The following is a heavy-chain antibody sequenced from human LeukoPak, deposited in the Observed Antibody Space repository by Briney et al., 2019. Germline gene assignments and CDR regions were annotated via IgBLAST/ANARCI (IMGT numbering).Heavy chain of an antibody. J-gene: IGHJ4*02. Sequence: SETLSLTCAVYGGSFSGYYWSWIRQPPGKGLEWIGYIYYSGSTNYNPSLKSRVTISVDTSKNQFSLKLSSVTAADTAVYYCARGRAAGTFDYWGQGTLVTVSS. CDR1: GGSFSGYY. CDR2: IYYSGST. D-gene: IGHD1-1*01. V-gene: IGHV4-59*12. CDR3: ARGRAAGTFDY.